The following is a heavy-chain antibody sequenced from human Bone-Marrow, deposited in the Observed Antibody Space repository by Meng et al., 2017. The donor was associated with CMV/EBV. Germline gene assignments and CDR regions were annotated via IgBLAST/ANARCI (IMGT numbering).Heavy chain of an antibody. V-gene: IGHV3-30*18. CDR3: AKYSTVTPPYYYYYYGMDV. CDR1: GFNVGDHY. D-gene: IGHD4-11*01. Sequence: GGSRRLSCAASGFNVGDHYMNWIRQAPGKGLEWVAVISYDGSNKYYADSVKGRFTISRDNSKNTLYLQMNSLRAEDTAVYYCAKYSTVTPPYYYYYYGMDVWGQGTTVTVSS. J-gene: IGHJ6*02. CDR2: ISYDGSNK.